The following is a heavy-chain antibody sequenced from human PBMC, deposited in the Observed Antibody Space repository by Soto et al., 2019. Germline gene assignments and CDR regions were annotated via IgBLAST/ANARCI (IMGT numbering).Heavy chain of an antibody. Sequence: ASVKVSCKASGYTFTGYYMHWVRQAPGQGLEWMGWINPNSGDTNYAQKFQGRVTMTRNTSISTAYMELSSLRSEDTAVYYCARQPIPIQYQDFDYWGQGTLVTVSS. CDR2: INPNSGDT. CDR3: ARQPIPIQYQDFDY. J-gene: IGHJ4*02. CDR1: GYTFTGYY. D-gene: IGHD4-4*01. V-gene: IGHV1-2*02.